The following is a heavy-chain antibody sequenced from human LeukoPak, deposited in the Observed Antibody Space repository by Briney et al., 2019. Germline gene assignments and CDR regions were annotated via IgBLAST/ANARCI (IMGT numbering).Heavy chain of an antibody. V-gene: IGHV4-61*02. D-gene: IGHD5-18*01. J-gene: IGHJ4*02. Sequence: PSQTLSLTCTVSGGSISSGSYYWRWIRQPAGKGLEWIGRIYTSGSTNYNPSLKSRVTISVDTSKNQFSLKLSSVTAADTAVYYCARVLRGYSYGAEFDYWGQGTLVTVSS. CDR1: GGSISSGSYY. CDR2: IYTSGST. CDR3: ARVLRGYSYGAEFDY.